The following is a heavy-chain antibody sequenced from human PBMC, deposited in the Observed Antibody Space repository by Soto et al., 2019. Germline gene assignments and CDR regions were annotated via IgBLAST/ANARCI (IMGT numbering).Heavy chain of an antibody. CDR1: GGTFSSYA. D-gene: IGHD4-17*01. Sequence: QVQLVQSGAEVKKPGSSVKVSCKASGGTFSSYAISWVRQAPGQGLEWMGGIIPIFGTANYAQKFQGRVTITADESTSTAYMELSSLRSEDTAVYYCARYFGAKATVTQYYSDYWGQGTLVTVSS. J-gene: IGHJ4*02. CDR2: IIPIFGTA. CDR3: ARYFGAKATVTQYYSDY. V-gene: IGHV1-69*01.